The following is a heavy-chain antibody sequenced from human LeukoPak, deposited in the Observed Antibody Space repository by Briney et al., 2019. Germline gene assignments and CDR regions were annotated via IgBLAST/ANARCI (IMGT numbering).Heavy chain of an antibody. J-gene: IGHJ4*02. CDR1: GGSFSGYY. V-gene: IGHV4-34*01. D-gene: IGHD3-22*01. CDR3: ARAGSYYYDSSGYPAFDY. Sequence: SETLSLTCAVYGGSFSGYYWSWIRQPPGKGLERIGEINHSGSTNYNPSLKSRVTISVDTSKNQFSLKLSSVTAADTAVYYCARAGSYYYDSSGYPAFDYWGQGTLVTVSS. CDR2: INHSGST.